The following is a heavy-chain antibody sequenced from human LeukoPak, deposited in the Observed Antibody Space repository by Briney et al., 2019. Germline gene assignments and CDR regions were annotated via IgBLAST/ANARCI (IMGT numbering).Heavy chain of an antibody. J-gene: IGHJ4*02. D-gene: IGHD2-2*02. V-gene: IGHV4-31*03. Sequence: PSETLSLTCTVSGGSISSGGYYWSWIRQHPGKGLEWIGYIYYSGSTYYNPSLKSRVTISVDTSKNQFSLKLSSATAADTAVYYCATYPLGERYYFDYWGQGTLVTVSS. CDR3: ATYPLGERYYFDY. CDR2: IYYSGST. CDR1: GGSISSGGYY.